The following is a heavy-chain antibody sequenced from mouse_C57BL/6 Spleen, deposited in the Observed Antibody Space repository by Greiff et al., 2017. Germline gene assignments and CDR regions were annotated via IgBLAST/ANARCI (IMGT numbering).Heavy chain of an antibody. CDR1: GYTFTSYG. V-gene: IGHV1-81*01. J-gene: IGHJ1*03. CDR3: ARKGGEGYFDV. Sequence: QVHVKQSGAELARPGASVKLSCKASGYTFTSYGISWVKQRTGQGLEWIGEIYPRSGNTYYNEKFKGKATLTADKSSSTAYMELRSLTSEDSAVYFCARKGGEGYFDVWGTGTTVTVSS. CDR2: IYPRSGNT.